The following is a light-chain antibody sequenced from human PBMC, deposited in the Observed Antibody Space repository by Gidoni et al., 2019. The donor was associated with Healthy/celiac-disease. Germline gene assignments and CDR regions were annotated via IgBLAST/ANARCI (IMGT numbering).Light chain of an antibody. CDR2: DVS. V-gene: IGLV2-11*01. CDR1: SSDVGGYNY. CDR3: CSFAGSSIYV. J-gene: IGLJ1*01. Sequence: QSARTQPGSVAGSPGQSVTISCTGTSSDVGGYNYVSWYQQHPGKAPKLMIYDVSTRPSGVPARFSGSKSGNAASLTISVLQAEAEADYYCCSFAGSSIYVFGTATKVTVL.